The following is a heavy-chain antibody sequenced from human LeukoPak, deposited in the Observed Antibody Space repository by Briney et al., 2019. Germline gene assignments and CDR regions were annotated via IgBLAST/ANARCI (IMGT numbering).Heavy chain of an antibody. CDR2: INSDGTTT. J-gene: IGHJ4*02. D-gene: IGHD3/OR15-3a*01. Sequence: PGGSLRLSWAASGFTCSSYWMHWVRQAPGKGLVWVSRINSDGTTTYYADSVKGRFTISRDNAKNTLFLQMNSLRPEDTALYYCASDPYLAKFRTGYPHYWGQGTLVTVSS. CDR1: GFTCSSYW. V-gene: IGHV3-74*01. CDR3: ASDPYLAKFRTGYPHY.